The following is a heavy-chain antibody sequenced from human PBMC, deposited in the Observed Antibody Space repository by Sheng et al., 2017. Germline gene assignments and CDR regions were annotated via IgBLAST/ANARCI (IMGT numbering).Heavy chain of an antibody. CDR3: ARDLYGDYNYYYYMDV. CDR2: ISRSGSTI. CDR1: GFTLSTYE. J-gene: IGHJ6*03. D-gene: IGHD2-21*02. V-gene: IGHV3-48*03. Sequence: EVQLVESGGGLVQPGGSLRLSCVASGFTLSTYEMNWVRQAPGKGLEWVSYISRSGSTIHHADSVKGRFTISRDNAKNSLYLQMNSLRAEDTAVYYCARDLYGDYNYYYYMDVWGQGTTVTVSS.